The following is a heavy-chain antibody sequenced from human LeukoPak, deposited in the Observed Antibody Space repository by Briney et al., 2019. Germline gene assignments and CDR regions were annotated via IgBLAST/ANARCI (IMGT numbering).Heavy chain of an antibody. Sequence: SETLSLTCAVSGGSISSSNWWSWVRPPPGKGLEWIGEIYHSGSTNYNPSLKSRVTISVNKSKNQFSLKLSSVTAADTAVYYCARATYYDFWSGGNWFDPWGQGTLVTVSS. CDR3: ARATYYDFWSGGNWFDP. CDR1: GGSISSSNW. D-gene: IGHD3-3*01. J-gene: IGHJ5*02. CDR2: IYHSGST. V-gene: IGHV4-4*02.